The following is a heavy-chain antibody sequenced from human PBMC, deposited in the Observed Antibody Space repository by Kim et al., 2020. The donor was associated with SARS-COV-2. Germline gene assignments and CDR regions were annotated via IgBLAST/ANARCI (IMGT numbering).Heavy chain of an antibody. J-gene: IGHJ4*02. V-gene: IGHV3-23*01. D-gene: IGHD6-6*01. CDR3: AKGLSIAARRSHFEY. Sequence: VKGRFTISRDESTLTLYLQMNSLRAEDTAVYYCAKGLSIAARRSHFEYWGQGTLVTVSS.